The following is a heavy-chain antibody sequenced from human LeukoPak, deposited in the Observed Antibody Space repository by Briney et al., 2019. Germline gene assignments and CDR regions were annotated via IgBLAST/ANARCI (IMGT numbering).Heavy chain of an antibody. V-gene: IGHV3-66*01. CDR2: IYSGGST. D-gene: IGHD4-17*01. J-gene: IGHJ4*02. Sequence: PGGSLRLSCAASGFTVSSNYMSWVRQAPGKGLEWVSVIYSGGSTYYADSVKGRFTISRDNSKNTLYLQMNSLRAEDTAVYYCAGGYGERDYYFDYWGQGTLVTVSS. CDR3: AGGYGERDYYFDY. CDR1: GFTVSSNY.